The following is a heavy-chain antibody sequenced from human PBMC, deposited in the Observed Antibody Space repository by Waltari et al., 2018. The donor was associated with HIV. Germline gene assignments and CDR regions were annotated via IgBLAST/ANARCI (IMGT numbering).Heavy chain of an antibody. CDR1: GGSISSSSYY. J-gene: IGHJ4*02. CDR3: ARWHRGELPSY. Sequence: QLQLQESGPGLVKPSETLSLTCTVSGGSISSSSYYWGWIRQPPGKGLEWIGSIYYSGSTYYNPSLKSRVTISVDTSKNQFSLKLSSVTAADTAVYYCARWHRGELPSYWGQGTLVTVSS. D-gene: IGHD1-26*01. V-gene: IGHV4-39*01. CDR2: IYYSGST.